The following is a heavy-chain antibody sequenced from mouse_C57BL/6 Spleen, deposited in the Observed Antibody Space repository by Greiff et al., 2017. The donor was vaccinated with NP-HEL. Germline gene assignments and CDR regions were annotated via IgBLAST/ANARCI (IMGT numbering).Heavy chain of an antibody. D-gene: IGHD2-4*01. CDR3: AREGIYDYDAWFAY. Sequence: QVQPQQSGPELVKPGASVKISCKASGYAFSSSWMNWVKQRPGKGLEWIGRIYPGDGDTNYNGKFNGKATLTADKSSSTAYMQLSSLTSEDTAVYFCAREGIYDYDAWFAYWGQGTLVTVSA. J-gene: IGHJ3*01. CDR2: IYPGDGDT. V-gene: IGHV1-82*01. CDR1: GYAFSSSW.